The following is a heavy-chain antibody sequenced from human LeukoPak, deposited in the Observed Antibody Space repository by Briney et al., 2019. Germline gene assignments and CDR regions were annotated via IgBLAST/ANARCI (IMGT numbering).Heavy chain of an antibody. Sequence: GASLKLSCKASGYTFTRYGITWVRQAAGHGLEWMGWISAYNGDTNYAQKLQGRVTMTTDRSTSTVYMELGSLRSADTAVYYCAKYRRYSSGWYYDSFDIWGQGTMVTVSS. CDR3: AKYRRYSSGWYYDSFDI. J-gene: IGHJ3*02. CDR1: GYTFTRYG. V-gene: IGHV1-18*01. CDR2: ISAYNGDT. D-gene: IGHD6-19*01.